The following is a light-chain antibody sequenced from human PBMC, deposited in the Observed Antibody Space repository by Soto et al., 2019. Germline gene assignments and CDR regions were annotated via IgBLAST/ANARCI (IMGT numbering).Light chain of an antibody. Sequence: DIPLSKPPDTLCRYLEYRGTITYRASESISKWLAWYQQKPGKAPELLISDASSLESGVPSRFSGSGSGTEFTLTISSLQPDDFTTYCCQQGKSNPWKFGDGTMLDI. CDR2: DAS. V-gene: IGKV1-5*01. CDR1: ESISKW. CDR3: QQGKSNPWK. J-gene: IGKJ1*01.